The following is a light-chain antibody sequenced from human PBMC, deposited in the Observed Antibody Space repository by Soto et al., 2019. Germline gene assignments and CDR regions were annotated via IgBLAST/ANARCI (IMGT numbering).Light chain of an antibody. Sequence: QAVVTQEPSLTVSPGGTVTLTCASSTGAVTSGYYPNWFQQKPGQAPRALIYSTSNEHSWTPARFSGSLLGGKAALTLSGVQPEDEAEYYCLLSYGGARVFGGGTKVTVL. CDR3: LLSYGGARV. CDR1: TGAVTSGYY. J-gene: IGLJ2*01. CDR2: STS. V-gene: IGLV7-43*01.